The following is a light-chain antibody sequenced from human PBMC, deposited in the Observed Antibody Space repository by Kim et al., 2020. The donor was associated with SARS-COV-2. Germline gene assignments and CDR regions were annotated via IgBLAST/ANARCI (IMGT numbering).Light chain of an antibody. CDR3: QVWDSSSDHRGV. CDR1: NIGSKS. CDR2: YDS. J-gene: IGLJ3*02. V-gene: IGLV3-21*04. Sequence: SYELTQPPSASVAPGKTARITCGGNNIGSKSVHWYQQKPAQAPVLVIYYDSDRPSGIPERFSGSNSGNTATLTISRVEAGDEADYYCQVWDSSSDHRGVFGGGTKLTVL.